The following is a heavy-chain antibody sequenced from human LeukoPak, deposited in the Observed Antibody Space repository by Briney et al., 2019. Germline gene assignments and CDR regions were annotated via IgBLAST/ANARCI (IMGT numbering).Heavy chain of an antibody. Sequence: GGPLRLSCAPSGFTFSSYWMHWVRQAPGKGLVWVSRINSDGSSTSYADSVKGRFTISRDNAKNTLYLQMNSLKAEDTAVYYCASRDNWNYLFADYWGAGTLVTVSS. V-gene: IGHV3-74*01. CDR3: ASRDNWNYLFADY. CDR1: GFTFSSYW. J-gene: IGHJ4*02. CDR2: INSDGSST. D-gene: IGHD1-7*01.